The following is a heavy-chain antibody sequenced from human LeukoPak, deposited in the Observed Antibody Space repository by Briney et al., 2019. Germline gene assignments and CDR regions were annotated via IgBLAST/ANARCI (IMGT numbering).Heavy chain of an antibody. Sequence: PGGSLRLSCAASGFTFSSYEMNWVRQAPGKGLEWVSVIYSGGSTYYADSVKGRFTISRDHSKNTLYLQMNSLRAEDTAVYYCARDRYCSSTSCYLFGYYYYGMDVWGKGTTVTVSS. CDR2: IYSGGST. D-gene: IGHD2-2*01. CDR3: ARDRYCSSTSCYLFGYYYYGMDV. J-gene: IGHJ6*04. CDR1: GFTFSSYE. V-gene: IGHV3-53*01.